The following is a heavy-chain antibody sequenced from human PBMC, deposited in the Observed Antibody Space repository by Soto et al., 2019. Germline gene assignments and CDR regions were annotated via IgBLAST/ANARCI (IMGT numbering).Heavy chain of an antibody. V-gene: IGHV1-69*06. CDR2: IIPIFGTA. Sequence: ASVKVSCKASGGTFSSYAISWVRQAPGQGLEWMGGIIPIFGTANYAQKFQGRVTITADKSTSTAYMELSSLRSEDTAVYYCARSSPPLSRITMIVVVPGAFDIWGQGKMVTVSS. J-gene: IGHJ3*02. CDR3: ARSSPPLSRITMIVVVPGAFDI. D-gene: IGHD3-22*01. CDR1: GGTFSSYA.